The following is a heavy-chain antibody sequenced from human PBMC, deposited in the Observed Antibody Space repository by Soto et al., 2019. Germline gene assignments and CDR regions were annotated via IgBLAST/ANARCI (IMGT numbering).Heavy chain of an antibody. V-gene: IGHV3-33*01. CDR1: GFTFSSYG. CDR2: IWYDGSNK. D-gene: IGHD3-22*01. CDR3: ARDHAGDAYYYDSSGCFDY. Sequence: GGSLRLSCAASGFTFSSYGMHWVRQAPGKGLEWVAVIWYDGSNKYYADSVKGRFTISRDNSKNTLYLQMNSLRAEDTAVYYCARDHAGDAYYYDSSGCFDYWGQGTLVTVSS. J-gene: IGHJ4*02.